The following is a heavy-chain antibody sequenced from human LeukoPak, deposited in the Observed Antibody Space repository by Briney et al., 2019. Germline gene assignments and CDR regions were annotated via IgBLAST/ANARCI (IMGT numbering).Heavy chain of an antibody. CDR1: GFTFSSYS. J-gene: IGHJ4*02. CDR2: ISLSSGTI. V-gene: IGHV3-48*02. CDR3: ARDRGYCSGGSCYTYYFDY. Sequence: QSGGSLRLSCAASGFTFSSYSMNWVRQAPGKGLEWISYISLSSGTIYYADSVKGQFTISRDNGKNSLYLQMNSLRDEDTAVYYCARDRGYCSGGSCYTYYFDYWGQGTLVTVSS. D-gene: IGHD2-15*01.